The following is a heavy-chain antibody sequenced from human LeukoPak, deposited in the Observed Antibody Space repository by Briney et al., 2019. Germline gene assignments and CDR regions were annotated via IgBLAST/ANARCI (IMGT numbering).Heavy chain of an antibody. CDR3: ARQLGLGYCSSTSCSVGSYFDY. CDR1: GGSFSGYY. CDR2: INHSGST. Sequence: PSETLSLTCAVYGGSFSGYYWSWIRQPPGKGLEWIGEINHSGSTNYNPSLKSRVTISVDTSKNQFSLKLSSVTAADTAVYYCARQLGLGYCSSTSCSVGSYFDYWGQGTLVTVSS. D-gene: IGHD2-2*01. J-gene: IGHJ4*02. V-gene: IGHV4-34*01.